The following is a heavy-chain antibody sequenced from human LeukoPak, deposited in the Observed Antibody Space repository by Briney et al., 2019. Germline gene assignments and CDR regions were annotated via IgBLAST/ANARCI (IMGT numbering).Heavy chain of an antibody. CDR2: ISGGSDTI. Sequence: GGPLRLSCAASGFTFSSHSMNWVRQAPGKGLEWVSYISGGSDTIYYADSVKGRFTISRDNAENSLYLQMSSLRAEDTAVYYCARLDRYYFDSSGYTYYYYMDVWGKGTTVTVSS. J-gene: IGHJ6*03. V-gene: IGHV3-48*01. CDR1: GFTFSSHS. D-gene: IGHD3-22*01. CDR3: ARLDRYYFDSSGYTYYYYMDV.